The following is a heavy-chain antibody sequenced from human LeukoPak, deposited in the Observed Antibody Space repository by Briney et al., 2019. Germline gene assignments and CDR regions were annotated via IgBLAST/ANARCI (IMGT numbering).Heavy chain of an antibody. J-gene: IGHJ1*01. CDR1: GYTFTGYY. D-gene: IGHD3-3*01. Sequence: EASVKVSCKASGYTFTGYYMHWVRQAPGQGLEWMGWINPNSGGTNYAQKFQGRVTMTTNTSISTAYMVLSRLRSDDTAVYYCARVRTIFGVEDFQHWGQGTLVTVSS. CDR2: INPNSGGT. CDR3: ARVRTIFGVEDFQH. V-gene: IGHV1-2*02.